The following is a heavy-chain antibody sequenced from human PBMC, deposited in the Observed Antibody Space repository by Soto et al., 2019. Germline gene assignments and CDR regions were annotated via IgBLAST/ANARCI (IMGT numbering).Heavy chain of an antibody. CDR1: GFSLGTSGVG. D-gene: IGHD5-18*01. CDR2: IYWNDDK. V-gene: IGHV2-5*01. Sequence: SGATLVNPTQTLTLTCTFSGFSLGTSGVGVGWIRQPPGKALEWLALIYWNDDKRYSPSLKSRLTITKDTSKNQVVLTMTNMDPVDTATDYCARTVDKSMVSPRQTPFHWGQGTWVTGSS. CDR3: ARTVDKSMVSPRQTPFH. J-gene: IGHJ4*02.